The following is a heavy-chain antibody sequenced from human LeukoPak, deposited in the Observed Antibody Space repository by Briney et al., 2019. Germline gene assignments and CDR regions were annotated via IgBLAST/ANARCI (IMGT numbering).Heavy chain of an antibody. CDR1: GGSISTSY. V-gene: IGHV4-59*01. CDR2: IYSSGST. Sequence: SETLSLTGTVSGGSISTSYWSWIRQPPGKGLEWIGYIYSSGSTNYNPSLKSRVTISVDTSKNQFSLKLSSVTAADTAVYYCAKIFTESSSYFSEYWGQGTLVTVSS. J-gene: IGHJ4*02. D-gene: IGHD3-22*01. CDR3: AKIFTESSSYFSEY.